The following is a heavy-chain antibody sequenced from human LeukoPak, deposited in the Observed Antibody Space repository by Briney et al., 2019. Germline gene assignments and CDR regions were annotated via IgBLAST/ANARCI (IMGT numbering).Heavy chain of an antibody. J-gene: IGHJ2*01. CDR2: IGGSGVNT. D-gene: IGHD4-17*01. V-gene: IGHV3-23*01. Sequence: GGSLRLSCAASGFTFSSYAMSWVRQAPGKGLQWVSTIGGSGVNTNYADSVKGRFTISRDNSKNTLYLQMNSLRDEDTAVYYCAKGLDYGDFSWYFDLWGRGTLVSVSS. CDR1: GFTFSSYA. CDR3: AKGLDYGDFSWYFDL.